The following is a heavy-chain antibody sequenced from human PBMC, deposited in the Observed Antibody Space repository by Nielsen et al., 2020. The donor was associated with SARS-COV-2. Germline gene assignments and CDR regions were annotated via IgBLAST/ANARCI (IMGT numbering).Heavy chain of an antibody. CDR3: AKDDVVRGDAYDI. CDR2: ISYDGTNT. D-gene: IGHD3-10*01. J-gene: IGHJ3*02. CDR1: GFTFSSYA. Sequence: GGSLRLSCTASGFTFSSYAMHWGRQAPGKGLEWVALISYDGTNTFYTDSVKGRFTISRDNSRNTLYLQMNSLRVEDTAIYFCAKDDVVRGDAYDIWGQGTVVTVSS. V-gene: IGHV3-30-3*01.